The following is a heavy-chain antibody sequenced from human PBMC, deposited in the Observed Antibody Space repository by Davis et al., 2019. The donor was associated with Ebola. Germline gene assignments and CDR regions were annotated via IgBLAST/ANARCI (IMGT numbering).Heavy chain of an antibody. D-gene: IGHD3-9*01. CDR1: GGSFCSHP. V-gene: IGHV1-69*13. J-gene: IGHJ4*02. CDR3: ARDFDGGNYYFDY. Sequence: SVNVSCKTSGGSFCSHPISWVRQAPRQGLERMGGIIPIFDTPHYAQKFQGRITITADASTSTAYMELSSLRSEDTATYFCARDFDGGNYYFDYWGPGTPVTASS. CDR2: IIPIFDTP.